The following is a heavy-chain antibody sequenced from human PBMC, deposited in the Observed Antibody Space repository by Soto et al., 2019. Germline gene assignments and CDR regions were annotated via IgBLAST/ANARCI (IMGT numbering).Heavy chain of an antibody. V-gene: IGHV1-18*01. CDR2: ISAYNGNT. CDR3: ARGTRITIFGVVIYPPNYYYGMDV. D-gene: IGHD3-3*01. Sequence: ASVKVSCKASGYTFTSYGISWVRQAPGQGLEWMGWISAYNGNTNYAQKLQGRVTMTTDTSTSTAYMELRGLRSDGTAVYYCARGTRITIFGVVIYPPNYYYGMDVWGQGTTVTVSS. J-gene: IGHJ6*02. CDR1: GYTFTSYG.